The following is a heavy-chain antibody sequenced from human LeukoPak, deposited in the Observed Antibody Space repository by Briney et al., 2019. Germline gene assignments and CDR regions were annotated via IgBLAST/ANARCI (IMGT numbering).Heavy chain of an antibody. D-gene: IGHD3-10*01. CDR3: ARDYGRSRDYGMDV. CDR1: GFTVSSNY. CDR2: IYSGGST. Sequence: QAGGSLRLSCAASGFTVSSNYMSWVRQAPGKGLEWVSVIYSGGSTYYADSVKGRFTISRDNAKNTLYLQMNSLRAEDTAVYFCARDYGRSRDYGMDVWGQGTTVTVSS. J-gene: IGHJ6*02. V-gene: IGHV3-53*01.